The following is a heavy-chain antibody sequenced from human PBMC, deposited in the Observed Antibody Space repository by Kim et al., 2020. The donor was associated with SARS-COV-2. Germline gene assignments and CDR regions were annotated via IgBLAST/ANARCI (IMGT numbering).Heavy chain of an antibody. CDR3: ARGYDSSGYHHWFDP. Sequence: QRFQGRVTITADEYTSTAYMELSSLRSEDTAVYYCARGYDSSGYHHWFDPWGQGTLVTVSS. V-gene: IGHV1-69*01. D-gene: IGHD3-22*01. J-gene: IGHJ5*02.